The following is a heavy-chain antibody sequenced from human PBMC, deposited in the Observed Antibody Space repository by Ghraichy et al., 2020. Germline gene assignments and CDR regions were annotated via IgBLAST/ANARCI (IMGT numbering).Heavy chain of an antibody. CDR1: GASVSSVSYY. Sequence: SETLSLTCTVSGASVSSVSYYWSWIRQPPGKGLEWIGYIYYSRSTNYNPSLKSRVTISLDTSKNQFSLKLTSVTAADTAVYFCARAAPAIPACDFWGQGTLVTVSS. J-gene: IGHJ4*02. CDR3: ARAAPAIPACDF. V-gene: IGHV4-61*01. CDR2: IYYSRST. D-gene: IGHD2-21*01.